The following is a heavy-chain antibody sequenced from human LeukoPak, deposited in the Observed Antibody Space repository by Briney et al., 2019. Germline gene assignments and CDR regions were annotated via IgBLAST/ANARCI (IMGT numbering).Heavy chain of an antibody. CDR3: ARRVIANDAFDI. Sequence: SETLSLTCAVYGGSFSGYYWSCIRQPPGKGLEWIGEINHSGSTNYNPSLKSRVTISVDTSKNQFSLKLSSVTAADTAVYYCARRVIANDAFDIWGQGTMVTVSS. V-gene: IGHV4-34*01. CDR1: GGSFSGYY. D-gene: IGHD2-21*01. J-gene: IGHJ3*02. CDR2: INHSGST.